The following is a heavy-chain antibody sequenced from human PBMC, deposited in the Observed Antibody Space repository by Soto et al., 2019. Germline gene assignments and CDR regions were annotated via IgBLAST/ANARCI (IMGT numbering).Heavy chain of an antibody. CDR1: GGTFSSYA. D-gene: IGHD6-6*01. Sequence: SVKVSCKASGGTFSSYAINWVREAPGQGLEWIGWMNTNTNTTDSSEVFEGRVSLTWDTSISTAYMQLNSLKIDDTAVYYCAREVVETSSLWLDPWGQGTLVTVSS. V-gene: IGHV1-8*02. CDR2: MNTNTNTT. J-gene: IGHJ5*02. CDR3: AREVVETSSLWLDP.